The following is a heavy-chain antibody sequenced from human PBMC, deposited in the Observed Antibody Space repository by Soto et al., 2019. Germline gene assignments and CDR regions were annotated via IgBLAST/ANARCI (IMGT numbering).Heavy chain of an antibody. CDR2: IYYSGNT. Sequence: SETLSLTCTVSGASISSSSYYWGWIRQPPGKGLEWIGSIYYSGNTYYNPSLKSLVTISVDTSKNQFSLKLSPGTAAHTAVYYCSRQRSVSYPSHYYYNGMDVWGQGTPVTVSS. J-gene: IGHJ6*02. V-gene: IGHV4-39*01. CDR1: GASISSSSYY. CDR3: SRQRSVSYPSHYYYNGMDV. D-gene: IGHD1-26*01.